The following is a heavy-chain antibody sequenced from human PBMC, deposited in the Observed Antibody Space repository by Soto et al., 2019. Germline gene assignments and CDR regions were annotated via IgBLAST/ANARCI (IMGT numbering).Heavy chain of an antibody. D-gene: IGHD3-3*01. CDR2: ISYDGSNK. CDR1: GFTFSSYA. J-gene: IGHJ6*02. V-gene: IGHV3-30-3*01. Sequence: SLKISCAASGFTFSSYAMHWVRQAPGKGLEWVAVISYDGSNKYYADSVKGRFTISRDNSKNTLYLQMNSLRAEDTAVYYCARDGVRFLEWSITNYYYYGMDVWGQGTTVTVSS. CDR3: ARDGVRFLEWSITNYYYYGMDV.